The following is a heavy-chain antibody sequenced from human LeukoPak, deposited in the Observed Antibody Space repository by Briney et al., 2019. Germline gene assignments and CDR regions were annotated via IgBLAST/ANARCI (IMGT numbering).Heavy chain of an antibody. D-gene: IGHD6-13*01. V-gene: IGHV5-51*01. CDR3: ARATYSSSWDENWFDP. Sequence: GESLKISCKGSGYSFTSYWIGWVRQMPGKGLKWMGIIYPGDSDTRYSPSFQGQVTISADKSISTAYLQWSSLKASDTAMYYCARATYSSSWDENWFDPWGQGTLVTVSS. CDR2: IYPGDSDT. J-gene: IGHJ5*02. CDR1: GYSFTSYW.